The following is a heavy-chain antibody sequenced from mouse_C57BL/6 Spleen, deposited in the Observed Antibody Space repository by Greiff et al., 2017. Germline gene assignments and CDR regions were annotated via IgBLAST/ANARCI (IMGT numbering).Heavy chain of an antibody. CDR2: IHPNSGST. J-gene: IGHJ2*01. Sequence: QVQLQQPGAELVKPGASVKLSCKASGYTFTSYWMHWVKQRPGQGLEWIGMIHPNSGSTNYNEKFKSKATLTVDKSSSTAYMQLSSLTSEDSAVYYCARSIYYGSSSYYFDYWGQGTTLTVSS. V-gene: IGHV1-64*01. CDR3: ARSIYYGSSSYYFDY. CDR1: GYTFTSYW. D-gene: IGHD1-1*01.